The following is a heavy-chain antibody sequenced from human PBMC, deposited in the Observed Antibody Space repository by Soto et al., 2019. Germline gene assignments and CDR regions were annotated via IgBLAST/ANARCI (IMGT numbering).Heavy chain of an antibody. CDR1: GYTFTGSQ. J-gene: IGHJ4*02. V-gene: IGHV1-2*02. CDR3: ARGRTIVSPGN. Sequence: QVQLVQSGAEVKKPGASVKVSCKASGYTFTGSQIHWVRQAPGQGLEWMGWINPNSGGTNYAQKCQGRVTMTRDTSITTAYMELNGLTSDDTAVYYCARGRTIVSPGNWGQGTLVSVSS. CDR2: INPNSGGT. D-gene: IGHD2-21*01.